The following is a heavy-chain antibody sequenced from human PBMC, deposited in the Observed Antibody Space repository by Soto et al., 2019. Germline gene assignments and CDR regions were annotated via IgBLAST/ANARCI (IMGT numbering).Heavy chain of an antibody. CDR1: GGSMSPYY. Sequence: QVQLQESGPGLVKPSETLSLTCTVSGGSMSPYYWSWIRQPPGKGLEWIGYIYYSGSTNYNPSLQSRVTISVDTSKSQFSLKLSSVTAADTPVYYCARVLHRGNSKPYYFDYWGRGTLVTVSP. CDR3: ARVLHRGNSKPYYFDY. V-gene: IGHV4-59*01. J-gene: IGHJ4*02. CDR2: IYYSGST. D-gene: IGHD2-21*02.